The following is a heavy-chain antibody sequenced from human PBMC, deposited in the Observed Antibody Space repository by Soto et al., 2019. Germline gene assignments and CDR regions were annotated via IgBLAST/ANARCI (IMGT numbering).Heavy chain of an antibody. CDR2: ISSSSSTI. V-gene: IGHV3-48*02. J-gene: IGHJ4*02. D-gene: IGHD3-16*01. CDR3: ARAFTTTFGGDGDYYFDY. CDR1: GFTFSSYS. Sequence: GGSLRLSCAASGFTFSSYSMNWVRQAPGKGLEWVSYISSSSSTIYYADSVKGRFTISRDNAKNSLYLQMNSLRDEDTAVYYCARAFTTTFGGDGDYYFDYWGQGTLVTVSS.